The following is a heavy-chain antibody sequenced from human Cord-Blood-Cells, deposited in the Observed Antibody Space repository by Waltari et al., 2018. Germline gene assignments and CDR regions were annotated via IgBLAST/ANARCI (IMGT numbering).Heavy chain of an antibody. CDR1: GYTFTSYD. CDR2: MNPNNGNT. D-gene: IGHD6-6*01. Sequence: QVQLVQSGAEVKKPGASVKVSCKASGYTFTSYDINWVRQATGQGLEWRGWMNPNNGNTGYAQKFQGRVTITRNTSISTAYMELSSLRSEDTAVYYCARGRAARHYYYYYMDVWGKGTTVTVSS. J-gene: IGHJ6*03. CDR3: ARGRAARHYYYYYMDV. V-gene: IGHV1-8*03.